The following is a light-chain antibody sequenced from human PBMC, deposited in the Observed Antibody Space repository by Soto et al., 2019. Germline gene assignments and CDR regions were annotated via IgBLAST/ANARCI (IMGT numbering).Light chain of an antibody. Sequence: DIQMTQSPSSLSASVGDRVTITFRASQSISSFLTWYQQKAGKAPKLLIYAASSLQSGVPSRFSGSGSGTDFTLTISSLEPEDFAVYYCQQRSNWPRTFGQGTKVDIK. CDR2: AAS. CDR1: QSISSF. CDR3: QQRSNWPRT. J-gene: IGKJ1*01. V-gene: IGKV1-39*01.